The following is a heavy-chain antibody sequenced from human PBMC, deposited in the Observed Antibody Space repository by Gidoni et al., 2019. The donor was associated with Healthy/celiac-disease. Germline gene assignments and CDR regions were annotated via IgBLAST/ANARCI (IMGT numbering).Heavy chain of an antibody. CDR1: GFTFSSYA. Sequence: QVQLVESGGGVVQPGRSLRLSCAASGFTFSSYAMHWVRQAPGKGLEWVAVISYDGSNKYYADSVKGRVTISRDNSKNTLYLQMNSLRAEDTAVYYCARDMSPAVSGSHERWGQGTLVTVSS. CDR2: ISYDGSNK. J-gene: IGHJ4*02. CDR3: ARDMSPAVSGSHER. D-gene: IGHD3-10*01. V-gene: IGHV3-30-3*01.